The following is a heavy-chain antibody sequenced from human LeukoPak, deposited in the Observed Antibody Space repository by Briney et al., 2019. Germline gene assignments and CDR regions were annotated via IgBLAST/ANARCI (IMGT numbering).Heavy chain of an antibody. CDR2: ISWSSGST. D-gene: IGHD3-9*01. CDR1: GFTFDDYA. Sequence: GGSLRLSCAASGFTFDDYAMHWVRQAPGKGLEWVSGISWSSGSTAYADSVKGRFTISRDNAKNSLYLQMNSLRAEDTAVYYCAKPQLRYFDWLTDYWGQGTLVTVSS. V-gene: IGHV3-9*01. CDR3: AKPQLRYFDWLTDY. J-gene: IGHJ4*02.